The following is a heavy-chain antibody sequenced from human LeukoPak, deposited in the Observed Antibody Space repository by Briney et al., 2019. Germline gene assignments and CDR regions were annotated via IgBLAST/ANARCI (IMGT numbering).Heavy chain of an antibody. V-gene: IGHV3-20*01. CDR3: ARHLNSVAGTGANDY. CDR2: INWNGGRT. J-gene: IGHJ4*02. CDR1: GFTFDDYG. D-gene: IGHD6-19*01. Sequence: GGFLRLSCAASGFTFDDYGMGWVRQAPGKGLEWVSGINWNGGRTGYADSVKGRFTISRDNAKNSLYVQMNSLRAEDTALYHCARHLNSVAGTGANDYWGQGTLVTVSS.